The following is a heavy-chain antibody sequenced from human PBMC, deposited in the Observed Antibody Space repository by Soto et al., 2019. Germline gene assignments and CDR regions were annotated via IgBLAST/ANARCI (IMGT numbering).Heavy chain of an antibody. CDR3: ARDARMDFWSGSNWFDP. CDR2: IWYDGSNK. V-gene: IGHV3-33*01. Sequence: GGSLRLSCAASGFTFSSYGMHWVRQAPGKGLEWVAVIWYDGSNKYYADSVKGRFTISRDNSKNTLYLQMNSLRAEDTAVYYCARDARMDFWSGSNWFDPWGQGTLVTVSS. CDR1: GFTFSSYG. D-gene: IGHD3-3*01. J-gene: IGHJ5*02.